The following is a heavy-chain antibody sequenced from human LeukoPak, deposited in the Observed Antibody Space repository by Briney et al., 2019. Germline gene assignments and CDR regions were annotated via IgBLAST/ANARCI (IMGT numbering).Heavy chain of an antibody. Sequence: ASVKVSCKASGYTFTSYDINWVRQATGQGLEWMGWMNPNSGGTNYAQKFQGRVTMTRGTSISTAYMELSRLRSDDTAVYYCARSEQFPYYMDVWGKGTTVTVSS. D-gene: IGHD6-19*01. CDR2: MNPNSGGT. CDR3: ARSEQFPYYMDV. J-gene: IGHJ6*03. V-gene: IGHV1-2*02. CDR1: GYTFTSYD.